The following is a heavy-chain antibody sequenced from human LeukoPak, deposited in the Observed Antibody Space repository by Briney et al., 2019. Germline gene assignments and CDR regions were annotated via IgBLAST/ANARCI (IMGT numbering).Heavy chain of an antibody. CDR1: GYTFTSYC. D-gene: IGHD2-2*01. Sequence: ASVKVSCKASGYTFTSYCMHWVRQAPGQGLEWMGIINPSGGSTSYAQKFQGRVTMTRDTSTSTVYMELSSLRSEDTAVYYCARDGPRYCSSTSCYSDWGQGTLVTVSS. J-gene: IGHJ4*02. V-gene: IGHV1-46*01. CDR2: INPSGGST. CDR3: ARDGPRYCSSTSCYSD.